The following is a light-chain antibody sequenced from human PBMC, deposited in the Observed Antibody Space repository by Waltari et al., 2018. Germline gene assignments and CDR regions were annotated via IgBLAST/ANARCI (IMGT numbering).Light chain of an antibody. CDR2: AAA. CDR1: QGIANW. V-gene: IGKV1-12*01. CDR3: QQTSSFPRT. Sequence: DILMTQSPSSVSASVGDSITITCRASQGIANWIAWYQQKPGKAPPLLIYAAATLQSGVPSRFSGSGSGTDFTLTISRLQPEDFATYFCQQTSSFPRTFGQGTKVEIK. J-gene: IGKJ1*01.